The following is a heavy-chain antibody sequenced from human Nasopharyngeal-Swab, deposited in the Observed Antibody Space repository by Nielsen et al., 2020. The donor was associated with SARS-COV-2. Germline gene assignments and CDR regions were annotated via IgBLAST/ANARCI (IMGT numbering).Heavy chain of an antibody. J-gene: IGHJ4*02. D-gene: IGHD6-19*01. Sequence: ASVKDSCKASGYPFTYYALHWVRQAPGQRLEWMGWINVGEDSPRYSQNFQGRITITRDTSATTAYMELSSLTPEDTAVYYCARVSSDQWLEYYFDYWGQGTLVTVSS. CDR1: GYPFTYYA. CDR3: ARVSSDQWLEYYFDY. V-gene: IGHV1-3*01. CDR2: INVGEDSP.